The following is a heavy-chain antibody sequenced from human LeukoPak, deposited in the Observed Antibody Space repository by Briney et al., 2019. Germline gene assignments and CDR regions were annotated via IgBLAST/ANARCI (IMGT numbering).Heavy chain of an antibody. D-gene: IGHD3-10*01. CDR2: INPNSGGT. J-gene: IGHJ4*02. Sequence: ASVKVSCKASGYSFTDYYIHWVRQAPGQGLEWMGWINPNSGGTNSAQKFQGRVSMTRDTSINTAYMELRSLRSDDTAFYYCARDLYSRRMDYYGSGSYLAYWGQGTPVTVSS. CDR1: GYSFTDYY. V-gene: IGHV1-2*02. CDR3: ARDLYSRRMDYYGSGSYLAY.